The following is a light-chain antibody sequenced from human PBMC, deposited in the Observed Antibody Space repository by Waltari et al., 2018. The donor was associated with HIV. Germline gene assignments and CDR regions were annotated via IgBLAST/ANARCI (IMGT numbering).Light chain of an antibody. CDR3: QQFYSVPST. CDR2: LAS. Sequence: DVVVTQSPHSLTVSVGERATLYCNSSQNLLYNYNKNNYLAWYQQKPGQPPKLLIYLASTRASGVPDRFSGSGSGTDFTLTISSLQTEDVAIYYCQQFYSVPSTFGQGTKLEIK. V-gene: IGKV4-1*01. J-gene: IGKJ2*01. CDR1: QNLLYNYNKNNY.